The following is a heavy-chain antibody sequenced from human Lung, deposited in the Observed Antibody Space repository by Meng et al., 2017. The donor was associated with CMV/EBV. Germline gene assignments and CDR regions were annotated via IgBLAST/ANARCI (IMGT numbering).Heavy chain of an antibody. V-gene: IGHV3-30-3*01. Sequence: FIFRYYAVNWVRQAPGRGLEWLAVISYDGNNDYYADCGKVRFTISRDNSKNTVLLQMNSLRGEDTAVYYCSRGGPGMRFVEWFSFDFWGQGALVTVSS. D-gene: IGHD3-3*01. CDR2: ISYDGNND. J-gene: IGHJ4*02. CDR3: SRGGPGMRFVEWFSFDF. CDR1: FIFRYYA.